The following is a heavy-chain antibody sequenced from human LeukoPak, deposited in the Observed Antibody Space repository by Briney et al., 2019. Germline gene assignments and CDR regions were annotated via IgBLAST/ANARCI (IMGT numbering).Heavy chain of an antibody. D-gene: IGHD5-18*01. J-gene: IGHJ4*02. CDR3: ARDLVQLWSKDF. Sequence: PGGCLRLSCAASGFTFSTYNMNWVRQAPGKGLEWVSFISSGSRIIHYADSVKGRFTVSRDNAKNSLYLQMNSMRAEDTAVYYCARDLVQLWSKDFWGQGTLVTVSS. V-gene: IGHV3-48*01. CDR1: GFTFSTYN. CDR2: ISSGSRII.